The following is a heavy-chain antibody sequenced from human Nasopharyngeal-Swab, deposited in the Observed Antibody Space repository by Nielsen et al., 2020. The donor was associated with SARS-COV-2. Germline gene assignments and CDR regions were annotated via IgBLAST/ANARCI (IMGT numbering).Heavy chain of an antibody. D-gene: IGHD6-6*01. V-gene: IGHV1-24*01. CDR1: GYTLTELS. Sequence: ASAKVSCKVSGYTLTELSMHWVRQAPGKGLEWMGGFDPEDGETIYAQKFQGRVTMTEDTSTDTAYMELSSLRSEDTAVYYCATGVIAARLLYYYGMDVWGQGTTVTVSS. CDR2: FDPEDGET. J-gene: IGHJ6*02. CDR3: ATGVIAARLLYYYGMDV.